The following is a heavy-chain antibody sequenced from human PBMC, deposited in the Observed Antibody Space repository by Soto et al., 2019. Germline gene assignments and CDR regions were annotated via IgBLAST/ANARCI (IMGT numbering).Heavy chain of an antibody. Sequence: PSETLSLTCTVSGAPITINYWSWIRQAPGKGLEWIGYIYYSGSTYYNPSLKSRVTISVDTSKNQFSLKLSSVTAADTAVYYCARVATVTLYFDYWGQGTLVTVSS. CDR1: GAPITINY. CDR2: IYYSGST. V-gene: IGHV4-59*12. CDR3: ARVATVTLYFDY. D-gene: IGHD4-17*01. J-gene: IGHJ4*02.